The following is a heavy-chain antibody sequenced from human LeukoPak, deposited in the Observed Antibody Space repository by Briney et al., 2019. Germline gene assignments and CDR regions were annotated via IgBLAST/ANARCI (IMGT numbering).Heavy chain of an antibody. V-gene: IGHV3-74*03. CDR2: IKSDGSTT. J-gene: IGHJ4*02. Sequence: PGESLRLSCAASGFTFSTYWMHWVRQAPGKGLVWVSRIKSDGSTTAYADSVKGRFTISRDNAKNTLYLQMNSLRPEDTAVYYCVRENVILSEGDYFDYWGQGTLVTVSS. D-gene: IGHD5/OR15-5a*01. CDR1: GFTFSTYW. CDR3: VRENVILSEGDYFDY.